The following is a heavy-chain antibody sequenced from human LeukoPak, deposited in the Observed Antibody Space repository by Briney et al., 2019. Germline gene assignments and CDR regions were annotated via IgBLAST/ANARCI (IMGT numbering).Heavy chain of an antibody. CDR3: ARDGARYCSGGSCYGAFDI. D-gene: IGHD2-15*01. V-gene: IGHV3-30*04. CDR1: GFTFSSYA. J-gene: IGHJ3*02. CDR2: ISYDGSNK. Sequence: GGSLRLSCAASGFTFSSYAMHWVRQAPGKGLEWVAVISYDGSNKYYADSVKGRFTISRDNSKNTLYLQMNSLRAEDTAVYYCARDGARYCSGGSCYGAFDIWGQGTMVTVSS.